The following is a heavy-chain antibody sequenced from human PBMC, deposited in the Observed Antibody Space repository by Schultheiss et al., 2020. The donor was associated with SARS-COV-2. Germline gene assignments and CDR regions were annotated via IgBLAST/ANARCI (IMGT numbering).Heavy chain of an antibody. J-gene: IGHJ4*02. CDR3: ARNGGYSYGYGVDY. D-gene: IGHD5-18*01. CDR2: MNPNSGNT. Sequence: GESLKISCKASGYTFTSYDINWVRQATGQGLEWMGWMNPNSGNTGYAQKFQGRVTMTRNTSISTAYMELSSLRSEDTAVYYCARNGGYSYGYGVDYWGQGTLVTVSS. V-gene: IGHV1-8*01. CDR1: GYTFTSYD.